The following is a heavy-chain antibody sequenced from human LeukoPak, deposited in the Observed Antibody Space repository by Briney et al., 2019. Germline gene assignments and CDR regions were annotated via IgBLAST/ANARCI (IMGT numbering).Heavy chain of an antibody. V-gene: IGHV4-59*08. CDR3: ARQPKTGMYYFYN. J-gene: IGHJ4*01. CDR2: IYYSGST. Sequence: SETLSLTCIVSGGFIRSYYWSWIRQPPGKGLEWIGYIYYSGSTNYNPSLKSRVTISVDTSKNQLSLKLSSVTAADTAVYYCARQPKTGMYYFYNWGQGTLGTGSS. CDR1: GGFIRSYY. D-gene: IGHD7-27*01.